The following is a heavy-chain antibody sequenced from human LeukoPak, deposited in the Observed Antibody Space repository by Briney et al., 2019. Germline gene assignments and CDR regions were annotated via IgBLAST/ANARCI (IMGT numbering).Heavy chain of an antibody. CDR3: ARLRAGAGRLWSSEGGGRAYFDY. V-gene: IGHV4-34*01. J-gene: IGHJ4*02. CDR1: GGSFSGNY. D-gene: IGHD2-21*01. Sequence: SETLSLTCAVYGGSFSGNYWSWIRQPPGKGLEWIGEINHSGSTNYNPSLKSRVTISVDTSKNQFSLKLSSVTAADTAVYYCARLRAGAGRLWSSEGGGRAYFDYWGQGTLVTVSS. CDR2: INHSGST.